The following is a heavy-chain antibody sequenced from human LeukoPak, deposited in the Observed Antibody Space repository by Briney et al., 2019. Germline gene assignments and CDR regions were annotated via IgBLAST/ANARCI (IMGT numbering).Heavy chain of an antibody. CDR1: GFTFSSYA. D-gene: IGHD2-15*01. J-gene: IGHJ4*02. V-gene: IGHV3-64*01. CDR3: AIEYCSGGRCQYYLDY. CDR2: ISSDGGSP. Sequence: GGSLRLSCAASGFTFSSYAMHWVRQAPGKGLEYVSGISSDGGSPFHVNSVKGRFTISRDNSKDTLYLQMGSLRAEDMAVYYCAIEYCSGGRCQYYLDYWGQGTLVTVSS.